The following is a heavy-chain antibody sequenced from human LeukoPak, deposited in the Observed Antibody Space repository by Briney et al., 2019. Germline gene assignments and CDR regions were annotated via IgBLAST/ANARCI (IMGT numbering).Heavy chain of an antibody. CDR3: ARERVRELDY. CDR2: INAGNGNT. Sequence: GGSLRLSCAASGFTFSSYAMHWVRQAPGQRLEWMGWINAGNGNTKYSQKFQGRVTITRDTSASTAYMELSSLRSEDTAVYYCARERVRELDYWGQGTLVTVSS. J-gene: IGHJ4*02. CDR1: GFTFSSYA. V-gene: IGHV1-3*01. D-gene: IGHD4/OR15-4a*01.